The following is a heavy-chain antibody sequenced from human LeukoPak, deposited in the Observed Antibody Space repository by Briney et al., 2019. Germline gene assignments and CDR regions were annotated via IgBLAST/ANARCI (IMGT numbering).Heavy chain of an antibody. CDR2: IIPIFGTA. D-gene: IGHD3-9*01. CDR1: GGTFSSYA. Sequence: GASVKVSCKASGGTFSSYAISWVRPAPGQGLEWMGGIIPIFGTANYAQKFQGRVTITADESTSTAYMELSSLRSEDTAVYYCARGPLYYDILTGYSAFDYWGQGTLVTVSS. V-gene: IGHV1-69*01. J-gene: IGHJ4*02. CDR3: ARGPLYYDILTGYSAFDY.